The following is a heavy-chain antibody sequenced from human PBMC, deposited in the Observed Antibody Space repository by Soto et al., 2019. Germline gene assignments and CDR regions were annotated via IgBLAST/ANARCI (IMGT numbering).Heavy chain of an antibody. CDR2: LNGGGSNT. D-gene: IGHD3-22*01. V-gene: IGHV3-23*01. J-gene: IGHJ4*02. CDR3: AKDKDGVITRSHFDY. CDR1: GFIFSSYA. Sequence: EGQLLQSGGGLVQPGGSLRLSCKGSGFIFSSYAMSWVRQAPGKGLEWISGLNGGGSNTLYADSVKGRFTISRDNFKNTLYLQMNSLRAEDTAVYYCAKDKDGVITRSHFDYWGQGNLVTVSS.